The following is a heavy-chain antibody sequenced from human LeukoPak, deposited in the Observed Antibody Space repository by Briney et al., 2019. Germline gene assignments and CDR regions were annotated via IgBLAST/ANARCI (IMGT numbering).Heavy chain of an antibody. CDR2: ISGSGGST. J-gene: IGHJ4*02. D-gene: IGHD3-9*01. Sequence: GGSLRLSCAASGFTFSSYAMSWVRQAPGNGLEWVSAISGSGGSTYYADSVKGRFTISRDNAKNSLYLQMNSLRAEDTAVYYCARDYYDILTGYSLTASGFDYWGQGTLVTVSS. V-gene: IGHV3-23*01. CDR1: GFTFSSYA. CDR3: ARDYYDILTGYSLTASGFDY.